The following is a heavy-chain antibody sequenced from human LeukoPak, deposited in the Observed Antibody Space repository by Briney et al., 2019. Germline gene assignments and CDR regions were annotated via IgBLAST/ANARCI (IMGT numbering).Heavy chain of an antibody. CDR3: ASRITEYCSGTSCYIGAFDI. CDR1: GGTFSSYT. Sequence: SVKVSCKASGGTFSSYTISWVRQAPGQGLEWMGRIIPILGIANYAQEFQGRVTITADKSTSTAYMELSSLRSGDTAVYYCASRITEYCSGTSCYIGAFDIWGQGTMVTVSS. D-gene: IGHD2-2*02. CDR2: IIPILGIA. J-gene: IGHJ3*02. V-gene: IGHV1-69*02.